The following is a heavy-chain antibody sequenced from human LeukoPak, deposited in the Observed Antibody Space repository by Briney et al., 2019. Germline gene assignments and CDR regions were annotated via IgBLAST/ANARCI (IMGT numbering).Heavy chain of an antibody. CDR3: TRRTSYSSSWGFDP. Sequence: GGSLRLSCAASGFTFSGSAMHWVRQASGKGLEWVGRIRSKANSYATAYAASVKGRFSISRDESKNTAYLQMNSLKTEDTAVYYCTRRTSYSSSWGFDPWGQGTLVTVSS. J-gene: IGHJ5*02. CDR2: IRSKANSYAT. CDR1: GFTFSGSA. V-gene: IGHV3-73*01. D-gene: IGHD6-13*01.